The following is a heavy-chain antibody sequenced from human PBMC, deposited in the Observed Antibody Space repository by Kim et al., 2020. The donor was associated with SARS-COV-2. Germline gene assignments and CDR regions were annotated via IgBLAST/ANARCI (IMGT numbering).Heavy chain of an antibody. J-gene: IGHJ4*02. D-gene: IGHD3-10*01. CDR3: TSHAIWFGGGGDY. Sequence: GGSLRLSCAASGFTFSNAWMSWVRQAPGKGLEWVGRIKSKTDGGTTDYAAPVKGRFTISRDDSKNTLYLQMNSLKTEDTAVYYCTSHAIWFGGGGDYWGQGTLVTVSS. V-gene: IGHV3-15*01. CDR2: IKSKTDGGTT. CDR1: GFTFSNAW.